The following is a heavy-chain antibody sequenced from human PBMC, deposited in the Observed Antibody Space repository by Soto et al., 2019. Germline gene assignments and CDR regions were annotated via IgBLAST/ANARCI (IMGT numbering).Heavy chain of an antibody. J-gene: IGHJ4*02. V-gene: IGHV4-39*01. CDR3: ARLGGYVSVGYYYLWDS. CDR1: DGSMNSDSSY. CDR2: ITHSGST. D-gene: IGHD3-22*01. Sequence: QLQLQESGPGLGKPSETLSLTCRVSDGSMNSDSSYWGWIRPPPGKGLEWVGVITHSGSTYHNLSLKGRVTMSVDASRNQFSLKLTSMTAADTAVYYCARLGGYVSVGYYYLWDSWGQGTLVTVSS.